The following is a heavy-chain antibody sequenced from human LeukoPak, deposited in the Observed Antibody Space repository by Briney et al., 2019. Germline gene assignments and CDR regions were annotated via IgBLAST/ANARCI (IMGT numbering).Heavy chain of an antibody. D-gene: IGHD3-3*01. J-gene: IGHJ4*02. V-gene: IGHV1-46*01. CDR1: GYTFTSYY. CDR2: INPSGGST. Sequence: ASVKVSCKASGYTFTSYYMHWVRQAPGQGLEWMGIINPSGGSTSYAQKFQGGVTMTRDTSTSTVYMELSSLRSEDTAVYYCARDAYDGYYFDYWGQGTLVTVSS. CDR3: ARDAYDGYYFDY.